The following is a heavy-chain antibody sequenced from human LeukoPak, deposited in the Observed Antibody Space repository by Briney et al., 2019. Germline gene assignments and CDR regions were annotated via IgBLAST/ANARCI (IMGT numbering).Heavy chain of an antibody. J-gene: IGHJ4*02. D-gene: IGHD5-18*01. V-gene: IGHV3-74*01. CDR3: ARDTYRPQLIDS. Sequence: PWGSLRLSCAASGFTFSSYWMHWVRQAPGKGLVWVSRINSDGSSTSYADSVKGRFTISRDNAKNTLYLQMNSLRAEDTAVYYCARDTYRPQLIDSWGQGTLVTVSS. CDR2: INSDGSST. CDR1: GFTFSSYW.